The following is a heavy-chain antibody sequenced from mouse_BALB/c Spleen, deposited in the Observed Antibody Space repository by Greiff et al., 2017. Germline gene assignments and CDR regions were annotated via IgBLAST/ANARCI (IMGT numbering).Heavy chain of an antibody. Sequence: VMLVESGPGLVAPSQSLSITCTVSGFSLTSYGVHWVRQPPGKGLEWLGVIWAGGSTNYNSALMSRLSISKDNSKSQVFLKMNSLQTDDTAMYYCARDGGVAPYYYAMDYWGQGASVTVSS. CDR1: GFSLTSYG. V-gene: IGHV2-9*02. D-gene: IGHD1-1*01. J-gene: IGHJ4*01. CDR2: IWAGGST. CDR3: ARDGGVAPYYYAMDY.